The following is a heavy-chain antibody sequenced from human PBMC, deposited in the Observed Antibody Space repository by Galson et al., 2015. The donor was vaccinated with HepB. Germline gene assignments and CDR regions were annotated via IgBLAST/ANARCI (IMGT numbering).Heavy chain of an antibody. CDR1: GYTFTGYY. J-gene: IGHJ4*02. CDR2: INPNSGGT. CDR3: ARVVEYSGYDSSGCLYY. Sequence: SVKASCKASGYTFTGYYMHWVRQAPGQGLEWMGWINPNSGGTNYAQKFQGRVTMTRDTSISTAYMELSRLRSDDTAVYYCARVVEYSGYDSSGCLYYWGQGTLVTVSS. V-gene: IGHV1-2*02. D-gene: IGHD5-12*01.